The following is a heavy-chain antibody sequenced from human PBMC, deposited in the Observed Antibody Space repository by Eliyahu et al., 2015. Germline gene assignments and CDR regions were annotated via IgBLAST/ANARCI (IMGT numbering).Heavy chain of an antibody. V-gene: IGHV2-70*15. Sequence: QVTLRESGPALVKPTQTLTLTCTFSGFSLSTSGMCVNWIRQPPGKALEWLARIDWDDDKYYSTSLKTRLTISKDTSKNQVVLTMTNMDPVDTATYYCARTVYVSGTYYKELLRAFDPWGQGTLVTVSS. CDR1: GFSLSTSGMC. D-gene: IGHD3-10*01. CDR3: ARTVYVSGTYYKELLRAFDP. J-gene: IGHJ5*02. CDR2: IDWDDDK.